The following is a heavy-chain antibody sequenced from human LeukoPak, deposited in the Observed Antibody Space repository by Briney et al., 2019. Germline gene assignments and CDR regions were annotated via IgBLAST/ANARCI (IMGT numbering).Heavy chain of an antibody. V-gene: IGHV4-4*08. CDR3: AGRGQRDLQD. J-gene: IGHJ1*01. CDR2: IYDSGRT. CDR1: AASVSCDY. Sequence: SETLSLTGTVSAASVSCDYWTWIRQTPGKGLEWLGYIYDSGRTDYNPSLRSRATISVDTAMNQFSVKLRSVTAADTAVYFCAGRGQRDLQDWGQGIVVSVSS.